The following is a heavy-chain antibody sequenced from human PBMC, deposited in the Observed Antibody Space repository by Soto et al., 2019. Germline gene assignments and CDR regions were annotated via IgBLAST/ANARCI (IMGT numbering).Heavy chain of an antibody. D-gene: IGHD3-22*01. CDR2: IYYSGST. J-gene: IGHJ4*02. V-gene: IGHV4-59*01. CDR1: GGSMNSYY. Sequence: ETLSLTCTVSGGSMNSYYWSWIRQPPGKGLEWIGNIYYSGSTNYNPSLRSRVTISVDTPKNQFSLKLSSVTAADTAVYYCARVADYYDSSGYSWKYYFDYWGQGTLVTVSS. CDR3: ARVADYYDSSGYSWKYYFDY.